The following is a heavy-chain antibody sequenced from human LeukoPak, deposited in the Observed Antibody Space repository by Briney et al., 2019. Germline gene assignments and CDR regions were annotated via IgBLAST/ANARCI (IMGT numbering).Heavy chain of an antibody. Sequence: PSETLSLTCAVYGGSFSGYYWSWIRQPPGKGLEWIGEINHSGSTNYNPSLKSRVTISVDTSKNQFSLKLSSVTAADTAVYYCARGGGSGRYYFDYWGQGTLVTVSS. V-gene: IGHV4-34*01. CDR3: ARGGGSGRYYFDY. D-gene: IGHD3-10*01. J-gene: IGHJ4*02. CDR2: INHSGST. CDR1: GGSFSGYY.